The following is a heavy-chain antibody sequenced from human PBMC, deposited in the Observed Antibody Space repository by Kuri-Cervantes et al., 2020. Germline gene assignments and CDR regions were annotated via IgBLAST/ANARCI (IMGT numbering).Heavy chain of an antibody. Sequence: SQTLSLTCAVYGGSFSDYYWSWIRQPPGKGLEWIGYIFYSGSTNYNPSLKSRVTISVDTSKNQFSLKLSSVTAADTAVYYRARVFLSFVRYFDYWGQGTLVTVSS. CDR3: ARVFLSFVRYFDY. CDR1: GGSFSDYY. D-gene: IGHD2-8*01. J-gene: IGHJ4*02. V-gene: IGHV4-59*01. CDR2: IFYSGST.